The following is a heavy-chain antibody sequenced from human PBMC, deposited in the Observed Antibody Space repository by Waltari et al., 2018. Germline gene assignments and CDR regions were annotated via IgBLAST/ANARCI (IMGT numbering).Heavy chain of an antibody. J-gene: IGHJ6*03. CDR1: GYTFTDYY. Sequence: QVQLVQSGAEVKEPGASVKVSCRASGYTFTDYYVHWVRQAPGQGLEWMGWINTHNGGTNYAQKFQGRFTMTRATSISTAYMELTRLRSDDTAVYYCARDTGDGAPLTLYYYFFHMDVWGRGTTVTVS. CDR2: INTHNGGT. D-gene: IGHD3-9*01. CDR3: ARDTGDGAPLTLYYYFFHMDV. V-gene: IGHV1-2*02.